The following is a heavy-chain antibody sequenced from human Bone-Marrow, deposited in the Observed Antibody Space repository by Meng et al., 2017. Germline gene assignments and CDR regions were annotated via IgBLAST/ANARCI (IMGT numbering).Heavy chain of an antibody. Sequence: GESLKISCAASGFTVSSNYMSWVRQAPGKGLEWVSAISGSGGSTYYADSVKGRFTISRDNSKNTLYLQMNSLRAEDTAVYYCAKGGGNDYWGQGTLVTVSS. D-gene: IGHD4-23*01. CDR1: GFTVSSNY. CDR3: AKGGGNDY. CDR2: ISGSGGST. V-gene: IGHV3-23*01. J-gene: IGHJ4*02.